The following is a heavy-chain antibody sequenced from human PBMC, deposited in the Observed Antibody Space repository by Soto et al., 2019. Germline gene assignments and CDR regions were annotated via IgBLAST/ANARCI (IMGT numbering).Heavy chain of an antibody. V-gene: IGHV3-23*01. J-gene: IGHJ4*02. CDR2: ISTGGGST. CDR1: GFTFSSYA. D-gene: IGHD3-22*01. CDR3: ARGDDSSGYSQRTFDY. Sequence: SGGSLRLSCAASGFTFSSYALSWLRQAPGKGLEWVSAISTGGGSTYYADSVKGRFTISRDNSKNTLYVQMNSLRAEDTAIYYCARGDDSSGYSQRTFDYWGQGTLVTVSS.